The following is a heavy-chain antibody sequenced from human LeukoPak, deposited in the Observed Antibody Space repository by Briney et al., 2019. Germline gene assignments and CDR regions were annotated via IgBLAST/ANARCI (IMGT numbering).Heavy chain of an antibody. CDR3: ARAPYCGGDCYPNWFDP. V-gene: IGHV1-18*01. Sequence: ASVKVSCKASNYTFTSYGISWVRQAPGQGLEWMGWVSAYNGNTNSAQKLQDRVTMTTDTSTSTAYMELRSLRFDDTAVYYCARAPYCGGDCYPNWFDPWGQGTLVTVSS. CDR1: NYTFTSYG. D-gene: IGHD2-21*02. CDR2: VSAYNGNT. J-gene: IGHJ5*02.